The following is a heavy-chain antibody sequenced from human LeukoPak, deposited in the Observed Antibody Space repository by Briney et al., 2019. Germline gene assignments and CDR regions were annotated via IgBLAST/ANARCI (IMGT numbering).Heavy chain of an antibody. V-gene: IGHV4-34*01. Sequence: SQTLSLTCAGETESFMGYYWTFLRHPPGKGLEWIGEVNHRGNANYSPALQTRVTMSMDASQKHFSLPLTSVPAAHTAVYYCARSGAYRGRAPIAPWSQGTLVIVSS. D-gene: IGHD2-21*01. CDR2: VNHRGNA. CDR3: ARSGAYRGRAPIAP. CDR1: TESFMGYY. J-gene: IGHJ5*02.